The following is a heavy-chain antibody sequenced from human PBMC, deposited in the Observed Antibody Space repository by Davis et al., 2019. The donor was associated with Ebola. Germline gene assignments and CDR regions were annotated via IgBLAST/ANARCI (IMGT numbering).Heavy chain of an antibody. Sequence: ASVKVSCKASGYTFTSYDINWVRQATGQGLEWMGWMNPNSGNTGYAQKLQGRVTMTRDTSTSTVYMELSSLRSEDTAVYYCARDRAYYDFWSGFFDYWGQGTLVTVSS. V-gene: IGHV1-8*01. CDR3: ARDRAYYDFWSGFFDY. J-gene: IGHJ4*02. CDR2: MNPNSGNT. CDR1: GYTFTSYD. D-gene: IGHD3-3*01.